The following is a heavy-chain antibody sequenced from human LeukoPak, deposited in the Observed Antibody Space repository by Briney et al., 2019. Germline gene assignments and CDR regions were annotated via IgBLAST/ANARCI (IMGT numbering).Heavy chain of an antibody. CDR1: GGTFSSYA. V-gene: IGHV1-69*04. CDR2: IIPILGIA. J-gene: IGHJ5*02. Sequence: SVKVSCKASGGTFSSYAISWVRQAPGQGLEWMGRIIPILGIANYAQKFQGRVTITADKSTSTAYMELSSLTSDDTAIYYCARGRAAPTERWFDPWGQGTLVTVSS. D-gene: IGHD1-1*01. CDR3: ARGRAAPTERWFDP.